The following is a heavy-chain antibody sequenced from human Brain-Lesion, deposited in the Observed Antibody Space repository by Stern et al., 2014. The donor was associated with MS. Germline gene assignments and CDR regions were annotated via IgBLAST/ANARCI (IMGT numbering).Heavy chain of an antibody. CDR3: AKWPHHIAVAGTRYFQH. V-gene: IGHV3-23*04. Sequence: VQLVESGGGLVQPGGSLRLSCAASGFSFSTYAMSWVRQTPGKGLQWVSVISRPGGPTYYADSVKGRFTISRDNSKNTLYLQMDRLRADDTAVYYCAKWPHHIAVAGTRYFQHWGQGTLVTVSS. D-gene: IGHD6-19*01. J-gene: IGHJ1*01. CDR2: ISRPGGPT. CDR1: GFSFSTYA.